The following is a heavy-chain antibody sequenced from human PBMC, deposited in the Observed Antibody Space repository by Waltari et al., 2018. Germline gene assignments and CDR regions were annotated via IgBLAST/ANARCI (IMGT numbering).Heavy chain of an antibody. CDR3: ARTPPLGYCSSTSCYSFDY. CDR2: SSPIFGTA. CDR1: GGTFSSYA. J-gene: IGHJ4*02. V-gene: IGHV1-69*01. Sequence: QVQLVQSGAEVKKPGSSVKVSCKASGGTFSSYAISWVRQAPGQGLEWMGGSSPIFGTANYAKKFQGRGTITADESTSTAYMELSSLRSEDTAVYYCARTPPLGYCSSTSCYSFDYWGQGTLVTVSS. D-gene: IGHD2-2*02.